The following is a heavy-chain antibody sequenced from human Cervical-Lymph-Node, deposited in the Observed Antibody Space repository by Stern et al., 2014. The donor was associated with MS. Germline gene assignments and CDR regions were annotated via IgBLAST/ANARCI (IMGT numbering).Heavy chain of an antibody. Sequence: QVQLGQSGAEVKKPGSSVKVSCKASGGTFNTNVITWVRQAPGQGLEGMGGIIPIFGTALYAQKFQGRVTITANESTRAVYMELSSLRSEDTAVYYCARAAYSTSSYNYWGQGTLVIVSS. V-gene: IGHV1-69*01. CDR1: GGTFNTNV. CDR3: ARAAYSTSSYNY. D-gene: IGHD6-6*01. J-gene: IGHJ4*02. CDR2: IIPIFGTA.